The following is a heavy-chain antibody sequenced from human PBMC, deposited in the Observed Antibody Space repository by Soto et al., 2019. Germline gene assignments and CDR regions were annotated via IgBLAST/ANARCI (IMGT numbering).Heavy chain of an antibody. Sequence: GGSMRLSCAASGLTFRSFTMNWVRQAPGKGLEWVSTISSNSAYIYYTDALRGRFTISRDNAKNSLHLQMNSLRAEDTAVYYCTRDASRDSSARGWFDPWGPGTLVTVSS. CDR2: ISSNSAYI. D-gene: IGHD6-13*01. V-gene: IGHV3-21*01. CDR3: TRDASRDSSARGWFDP. CDR1: GLTFRSFT. J-gene: IGHJ5*02.